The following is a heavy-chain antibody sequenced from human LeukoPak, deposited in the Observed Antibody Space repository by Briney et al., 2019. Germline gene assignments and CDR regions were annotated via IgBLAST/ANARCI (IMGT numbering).Heavy chain of an antibody. Sequence: GGSLRLSCAASGFTFSSYWMSWVRQAPGKGLEWVANIRQDGSEKYYVDSLKGRFTISRDNAKNSLYLHMNSLRAEDTAVYYCARGNYGSIDAFDIWGQGTMVTVSS. CDR2: IRQDGSEK. CDR1: GFTFSSYW. CDR3: ARGNYGSIDAFDI. D-gene: IGHD3-10*01. V-gene: IGHV3-7*05. J-gene: IGHJ3*02.